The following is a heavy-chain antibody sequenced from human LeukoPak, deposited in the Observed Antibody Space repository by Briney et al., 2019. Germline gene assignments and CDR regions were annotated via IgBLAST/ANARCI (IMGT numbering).Heavy chain of an antibody. J-gene: IGHJ5*02. V-gene: IGHV4-59*01. CDR1: GGSISTYY. CDR3: ARGGNCGGGTCYSERGWFDP. CDR2: IYYSGST. Sequence: SETLSLTCTVSGGSISTYYWSWIRQPPGKGLEWIGYIYYSGSTNYNPSLKSRVTISLDTSKNQFSLKLTSVTAADTAVYYCARGGNCGGGTCYSERGWFDPWGQGTLVTVSS. D-gene: IGHD2-15*01.